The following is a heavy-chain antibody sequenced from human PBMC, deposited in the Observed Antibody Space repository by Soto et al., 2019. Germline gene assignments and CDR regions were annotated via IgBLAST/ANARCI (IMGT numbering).Heavy chain of an antibody. CDR1: GDSVTSVSDY. CDR3: ARGVGFGYYYYHMDL. V-gene: IGHV4-61*01. D-gene: IGHD3-10*01. CDR2: IYYSGSA. Sequence: SATRSITCTVSGDSVTSVSDYWSWIRQPPGKGLEWIGYIYYSGSADYNPSLGSRVTISIDTSKNQFSLKLTSVTAADTAVYYCARGVGFGYYYYHMDLWGQGTTVTVSS. J-gene: IGHJ6*02.